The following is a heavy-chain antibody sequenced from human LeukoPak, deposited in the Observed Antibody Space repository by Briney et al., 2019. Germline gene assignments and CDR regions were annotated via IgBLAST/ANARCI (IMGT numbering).Heavy chain of an antibody. J-gene: IGHJ3*02. CDR3: ARDSSFPATGDDAFDI. CDR2: IYYSGST. Sequence: SETLSLTRTVSGGSISSYYWSWIRQPPGKGLEWIGYIYYSGSTNYNPSLKSRVTISVDTSKNQFSLKLSSVTAADTAVYYCARDSSFPATGDDAFDIWGQGKMVTVSS. D-gene: IGHD5-12*01. V-gene: IGHV4-59*01. CDR1: GGSISSYY.